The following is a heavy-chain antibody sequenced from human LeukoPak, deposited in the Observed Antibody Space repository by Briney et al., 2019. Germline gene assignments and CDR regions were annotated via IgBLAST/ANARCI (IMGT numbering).Heavy chain of an antibody. CDR3: AKGPSVTATIDY. D-gene: IGHD2-21*02. CDR1: GFTFDDYA. CDR2: ISWNSGSI. Sequence: GRSLRLSCAASGFTFDDYAMHWVRQAPGKGLEWVSGISWNSGSIGCADSVKGRFTISRDNAKNSLYLQMNSLRAEDTALYYCAKGPSVTATIDYWGQGTLVTVSS. V-gene: IGHV3-9*01. J-gene: IGHJ4*02.